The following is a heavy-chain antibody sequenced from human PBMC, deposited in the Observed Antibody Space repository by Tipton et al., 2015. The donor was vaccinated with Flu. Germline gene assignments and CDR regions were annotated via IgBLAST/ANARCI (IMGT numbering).Heavy chain of an antibody. CDR2: INHSGST. CDR1: GGSFSGYY. Sequence: TLSLTCAVYGGSFSGYYWSWIRQPPGKGLEWIGEINHSGSTNYNPSLKSRVTISVDTSKNQFSLKLSSVTAADTAVYYCARGVHRIREMAVAGRGYWFDPWGQGTLVTVSS. D-gene: IGHD6-19*01. CDR3: ARGVHRIREMAVAGRGYWFDP. V-gene: IGHV4-34*01. J-gene: IGHJ5*02.